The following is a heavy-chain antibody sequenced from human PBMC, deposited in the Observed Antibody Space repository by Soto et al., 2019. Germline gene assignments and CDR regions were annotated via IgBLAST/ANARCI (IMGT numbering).Heavy chain of an antibody. J-gene: IGHJ4*02. CDR1: GASISSPSYY. D-gene: IGHD2-8*01. Sequence: QLQESGPGLVKPSETLSLTCTVSGASISSPSYYWGWIRQSPGKGLEWIGCSYYSGTTHYNPSLKSRLSLSVDTSNMQCSLDLTSVTASDTAIYCCVRKPNRPMAGDDWGQGTLVTVSS. V-gene: IGHV4-39*01. CDR3: VRKPNRPMAGDD. CDR2: SYYSGTT.